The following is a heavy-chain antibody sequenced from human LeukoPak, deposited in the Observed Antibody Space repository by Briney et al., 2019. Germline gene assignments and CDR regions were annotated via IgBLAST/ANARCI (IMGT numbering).Heavy chain of an antibody. D-gene: IGHD6-19*01. J-gene: IGHJ6*03. Sequence: GGSLRLSCAASGFTVSSNYMTWVRQAPGKGLEWVGRAKNKANSYTTEYAASVKGRFTISRDDSKTSLYLQMNSLKTEDTAVYYCARARGWYGPKYYYYYMDVWGKGTTVTISS. V-gene: IGHV3-72*01. CDR1: GFTVSSNY. CDR3: ARARGWYGPKYYYYYMDV. CDR2: AKNKANSYTT.